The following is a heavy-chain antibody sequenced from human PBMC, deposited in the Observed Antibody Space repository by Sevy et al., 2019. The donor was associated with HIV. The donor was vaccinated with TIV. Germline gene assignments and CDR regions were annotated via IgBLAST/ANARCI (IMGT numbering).Heavy chain of an antibody. V-gene: IGHV3-7*03. Sequence: GGSLRLSCAASGFTFSSYWMSWVRQAPGKGLEWVANIKQDGSEKYYVDSVKGRFTISRDNAKNSLYLQMNSLRAEDTAVYYCASHYVWGSYRYTYYFDYSGQGTLVTVSS. CDR3: ASHYVWGSYRYTYYFDY. D-gene: IGHD3-16*02. CDR1: GFTFSSYW. J-gene: IGHJ4*02. CDR2: IKQDGSEK.